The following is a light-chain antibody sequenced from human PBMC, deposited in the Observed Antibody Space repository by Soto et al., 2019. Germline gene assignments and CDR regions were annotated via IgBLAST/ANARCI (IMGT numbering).Light chain of an antibody. CDR1: SSNIGAGYD. CDR2: GNS. V-gene: IGLV1-40*01. Sequence: QSVLTQPHSVSEAPGQRVTISCTGSSSNIGAGYDVHWYQQLPGTAPKLLIYGNSNRPSGVPDRFSGSKSGTSAYLAITGLQAEDEADYYCQSYDRSLSGWVFGGGNKLTV. CDR3: QSYDRSLSGWV. J-gene: IGLJ3*02.